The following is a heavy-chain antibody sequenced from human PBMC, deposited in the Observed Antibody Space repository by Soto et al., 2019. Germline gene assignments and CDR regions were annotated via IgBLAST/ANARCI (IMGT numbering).Heavy chain of an antibody. Sequence: ASVKVSCKASGGTFSSYTLSWVRQAPGQGLEWMGRIIPILGIANYAQKFQGRVTITADKSTSTSYMELSSLRSEYTVVYYCARPIRRESLDAVYILGQGTMVTVSS. CDR2: IIPILGIA. J-gene: IGHJ3*02. CDR1: GGTFSSYT. CDR3: ARPIRRESLDAVYI. V-gene: IGHV1-69*02.